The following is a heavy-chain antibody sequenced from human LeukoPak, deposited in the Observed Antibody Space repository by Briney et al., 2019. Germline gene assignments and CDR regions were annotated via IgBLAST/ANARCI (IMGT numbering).Heavy chain of an antibody. CDR2: ISSSGSTI. J-gene: IGHJ2*01. V-gene: IGHV3-11*01. CDR3: AREPYNWYFDL. Sequence: PGGSLRLPCAVSGFTFSDYYMSWIRQAPGKELEWVAYISSSGSTIYYADSVKGRFTISRDNAKNSLYLQMNSLRAEDTAVYYCAREPYNWYFDLWGRGTLVTVSS. D-gene: IGHD2-2*02. CDR1: GFTFSDYY.